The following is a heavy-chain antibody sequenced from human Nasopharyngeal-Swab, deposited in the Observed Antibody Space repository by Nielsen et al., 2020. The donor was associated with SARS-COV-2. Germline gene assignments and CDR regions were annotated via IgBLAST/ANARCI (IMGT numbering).Heavy chain of an antibody. Sequence: LSLTCAASGFTFSSYAMSWVRQAPGKGLEWVSAISGSGGSTYYADSVKGRFTISRDNSKNTLYLQMNSLRAEDTAVYYCAKALYSSSPTSHWGQGTLVTVSS. CDR3: AKALYSSSPTSH. V-gene: IGHV3-23*01. D-gene: IGHD6-13*01. CDR2: ISGSGGST. CDR1: GFTFSSYA. J-gene: IGHJ4*02.